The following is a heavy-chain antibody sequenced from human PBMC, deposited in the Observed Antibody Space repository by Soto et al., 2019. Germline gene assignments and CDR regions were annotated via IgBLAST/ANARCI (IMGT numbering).Heavy chain of an antibody. D-gene: IGHD3-10*01. J-gene: IGHJ4*02. CDR2: IYSGGNT. V-gene: IGHV3-53*04. CDR3: ARDNDYGSGSLDY. Sequence: EVQLVESGGGLVQPGGSLRLSCAASGFTVSSNFMNWVRQAPGKGLEWVSVIYSGGNTYYADSVKGRFTISRHNSKITLYLQSNSLRVEGSDVYYGARDNDYGSGSLDYWGQGTLVIVSS. CDR1: GFTVSSNF.